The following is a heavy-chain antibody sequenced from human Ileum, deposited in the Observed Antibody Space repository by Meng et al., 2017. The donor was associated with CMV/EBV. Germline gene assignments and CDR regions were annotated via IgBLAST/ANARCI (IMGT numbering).Heavy chain of an antibody. CDR3: ARDHTSPYCGGDCPTYGMDV. CDR2: IIPIFGTA. CDR1: GGTFSSYA. J-gene: IGHJ6*02. V-gene: IGHV1-69*05. D-gene: IGHD2-21*01. Sequence: SVQVSCKASGGTFSSYAISWVRQAPGQGLEWMGGIIPIFGTANYAQKFQGRVTITTDESTSTAYMELSSLRSEDTAVYYCARDHTSPYCGGDCPTYGMDVWGQGTTVTVSS.